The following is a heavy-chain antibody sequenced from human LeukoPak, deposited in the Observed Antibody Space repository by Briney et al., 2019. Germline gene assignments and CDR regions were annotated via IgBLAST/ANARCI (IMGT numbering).Heavy chain of an antibody. J-gene: IGHJ4*02. CDR1: GFTFSSYW. V-gene: IGHV3-74*01. CDR3: ARKGYGDYHHDY. D-gene: IGHD4-17*01. Sequence: GGSLRLSCAASGFTFSSYWMLWVRQAPGKGLVWVSRINSDGSSTSYADSVKGRFTISRDNAKNTLYLQMNSLRAEDAAVYYCARKGYGDYHHDYWGQGTLVTVSS. CDR2: INSDGSST.